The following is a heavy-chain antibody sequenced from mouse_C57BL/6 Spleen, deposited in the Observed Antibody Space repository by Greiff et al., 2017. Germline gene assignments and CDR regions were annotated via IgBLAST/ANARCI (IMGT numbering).Heavy chain of an antibody. D-gene: IGHD1-1*01. CDR1: GFSFNTYA. J-gene: IGHJ1*02. Sequence: DVMLVESGGGLVQPKGSLKLSCAASGFSFNTYAMNWVRQAPGKGLEWVARIRSKSNNYATYYADSVKDRFTISRDDSESMLYLQMNNLKTEDTAMYYCVRRSLYYYGSSYHWYFDVWGTGTTVTVSS. V-gene: IGHV10-1*01. CDR2: IRSKSNNYAT. CDR3: VRRSLYYYGSSYHWYFDV.